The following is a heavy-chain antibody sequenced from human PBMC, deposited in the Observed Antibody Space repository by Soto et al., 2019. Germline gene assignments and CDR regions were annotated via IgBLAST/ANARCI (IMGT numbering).Heavy chain of an antibody. CDR2: IDWDDDK. J-gene: IGHJ6*02. CDR1: GFSLSTSGMS. CDR3: TRTPALWFGEVHGFYYRYGMDV. D-gene: IGHD3-10*01. V-gene: IGHV2-70*01. Sequence: SGPTLVNPTQTLTLTCTFSGFSLSTSGMSVSWIRQPPGKALEWLALIDWDDDKYYSTSLKTRLTISKDTSNNQVVLTMTNMDPVDSASYYCTRTPALWFGEVHGFYYRYGMDVWGQGTTVPVSS.